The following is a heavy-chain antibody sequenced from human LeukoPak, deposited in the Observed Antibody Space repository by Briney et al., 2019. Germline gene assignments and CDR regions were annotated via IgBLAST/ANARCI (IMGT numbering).Heavy chain of an antibody. D-gene: IGHD5-12*01. Sequence: ASVKVSCKASGYTFTSSGICWVRQTPGQGLEWMGWITAYNGNTNYAQKLQGRVTMTTDTCTSTAYMELRSLRSDDTAVYYCATGIVATGFDYWGEGTLVTVSS. J-gene: IGHJ4*02. CDR2: ITAYNGNT. CDR3: ATGIVATGFDY. V-gene: IGHV1-18*01. CDR1: GYTFTSSG.